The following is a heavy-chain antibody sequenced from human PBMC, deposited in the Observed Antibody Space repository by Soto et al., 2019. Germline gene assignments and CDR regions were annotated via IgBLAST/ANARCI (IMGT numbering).Heavy chain of an antibody. V-gene: IGHV3-21*01. CDR2: ISSSSSYI. Sequence: EVQLVESGGGLVKPGGSLRLSCAASGFTFSSYSMNWVRQAPGKGLEWVSSISSSSSYIYYADSVKGRFTISRDNAKNPLYLQMNSLRAEDTAVYYCARDQSTTVFSLSPIDPWGQGTLVTVSS. CDR3: ARDQSTTVFSLSPIDP. D-gene: IGHD1-1*01. CDR1: GFTFSSYS. J-gene: IGHJ5*02.